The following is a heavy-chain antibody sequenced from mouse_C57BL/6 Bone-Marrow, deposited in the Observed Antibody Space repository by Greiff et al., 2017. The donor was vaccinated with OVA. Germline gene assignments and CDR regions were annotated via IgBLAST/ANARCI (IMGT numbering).Heavy chain of an antibody. D-gene: IGHD2-4*01. Sequence: VQLQQSGAELVRPGASVKLSCTASGFNIKDDYMHWVKQRPEQGLEWIGWIDPENGDTEYASKFQGKATITADTSSNTAYLQLSSLTSEDTAVYYGTTGHYDYDEGFAYWGQGTLVTVSA. CDR1: GFNIKDDY. J-gene: IGHJ3*01. CDR3: TTGHYDYDEGFAY. CDR2: IDPENGDT. V-gene: IGHV14-4*01.